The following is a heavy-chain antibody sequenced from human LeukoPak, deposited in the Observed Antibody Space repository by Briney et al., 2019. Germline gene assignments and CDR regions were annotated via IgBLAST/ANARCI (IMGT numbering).Heavy chain of an antibody. J-gene: IGHJ4*02. Sequence: PGGSLRLSCAASGFTLSSYRINWFRQAPGKGLEWVAYISASGSNIYYVDSVKGRFTVSRDNPKSSLFLQMNSPRAEDTAVYYCARVKGSYFDYWGQGALVTVSS. D-gene: IGHD2-15*01. CDR3: ARVKGSYFDY. CDR1: GFTLSSYR. V-gene: IGHV3-48*01. CDR2: ISASGSNI.